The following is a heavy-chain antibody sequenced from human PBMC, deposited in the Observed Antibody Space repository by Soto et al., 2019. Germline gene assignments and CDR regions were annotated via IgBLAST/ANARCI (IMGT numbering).Heavy chain of an antibody. Sequence: QLQLQESGPGLVKPSETLSLTCTVSGGSISSSSYYWGWIRQPPGKGLEWIGSIYYSGSTYYNPSLKSRVTISVDTSKNQFSLKLSSVTAADTAVYYCATVGVVIYYGMDVWGQGTTVTVSS. CDR3: ATVGVVIYYGMDV. CDR1: GGSISSSSYY. J-gene: IGHJ6*02. V-gene: IGHV4-39*01. CDR2: IYYSGST. D-gene: IGHD3-3*01.